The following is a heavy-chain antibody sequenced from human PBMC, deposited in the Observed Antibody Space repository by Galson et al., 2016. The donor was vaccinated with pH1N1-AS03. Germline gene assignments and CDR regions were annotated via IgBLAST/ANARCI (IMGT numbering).Heavy chain of an antibody. CDR2: IYYSGCT. V-gene: IGHV4-31*03. CDR1: GASISDGGYY. Sequence: TLSLTCTVSGASISDGGYYWSWIRHFPGKGLEWIGYIYYSGCTYYNPSLKSRLTISVDTSKNQFSLKLNSVTAADTAVYYCARDRHDYGPDPFDIWGQGTMVTVSS. CDR3: ARDRHDYGPDPFDI. D-gene: IGHD4-17*01. J-gene: IGHJ3*02.